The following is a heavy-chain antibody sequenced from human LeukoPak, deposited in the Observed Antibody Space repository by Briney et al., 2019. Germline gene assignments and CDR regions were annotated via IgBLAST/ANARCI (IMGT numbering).Heavy chain of an antibody. D-gene: IGHD2-15*01. CDR1: GFTFKKYA. J-gene: IGHJ4*02. CDR3: ARDLGGWYFDY. V-gene: IGHV3-23*01. CDR2: ISGSGDST. Sequence: GGSLRLSCAASGFTFKKYAMNWVRQVPGKGLEWVSGISGSGDSTYYADSVKGRFIISRDNSKNTLYLQMNSLRAEDTAVYYCARDLGGWYFDYWGQGALVTVSS.